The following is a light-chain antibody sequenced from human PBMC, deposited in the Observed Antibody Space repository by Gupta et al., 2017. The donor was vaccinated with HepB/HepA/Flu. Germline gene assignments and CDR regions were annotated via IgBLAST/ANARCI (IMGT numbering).Light chain of an antibody. J-gene: IGLJ2*01. CDR2: YDS. CDR1: DIGSKS. CDR3: QVWDSSSDHVV. V-gene: IGLV3-21*04. Sequence: SYVLTQPPSVSAAPGTSARITCGGNDIGSKSVHWYQQKTGQAPVLVIYYDSDRPSGIPERFSGSNSGNTATLTISRVEAGDEADYYCQVWDSSSDHVVFGGGTKLTVL.